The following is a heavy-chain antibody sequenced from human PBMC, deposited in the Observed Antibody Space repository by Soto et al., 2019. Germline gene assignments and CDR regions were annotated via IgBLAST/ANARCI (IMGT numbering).Heavy chain of an antibody. J-gene: IGHJ3*02. CDR3: AKDRRLVNDAFDI. CDR1: GFTFSSYA. CDR2: ISGSGGSS. Sequence: EVQLLESGGGLVQPGGSLRLSCAASGFTFSSYAMSWVRQAPGKGLEWVSAISGSGGSSYYADSVKGRFTISRDNSKNTLYLQMNSLRAEDTAVYYCAKDRRLVNDAFDIWGQGTMVTVSS. V-gene: IGHV3-23*01. D-gene: IGHD6-19*01.